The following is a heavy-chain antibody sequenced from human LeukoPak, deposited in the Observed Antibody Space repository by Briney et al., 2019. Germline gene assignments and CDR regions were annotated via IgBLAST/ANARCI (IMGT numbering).Heavy chain of an antibody. CDR2: ISGSGGST. J-gene: IGHJ3*02. D-gene: IGHD6-19*01. Sequence: QTGGSLRLSCAASGFSFSSYAMSWVRQAPGKGLEWVSAISGSGGSTYYADPVKGRFTISRDNSKDTLYLQMNSLRAEDTAVYYCAKDPNSSGWTRGDAFDIWGQGTMVTVSS. CDR3: AKDPNSSGWTRGDAFDI. CDR1: GFSFSSYA. V-gene: IGHV3-23*01.